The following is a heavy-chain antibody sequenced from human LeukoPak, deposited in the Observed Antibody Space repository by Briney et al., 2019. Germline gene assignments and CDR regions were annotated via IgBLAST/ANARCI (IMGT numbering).Heavy chain of an antibody. D-gene: IGHD6-19*01. J-gene: IGHJ4*02. CDR3: ARDKFGGSMAGSNFDY. CDR1: GFKFEDFC. Sequence: GGSLRLSCAASGFKFEDFCMSWVRQVPGKGLEWVSGTDWSGGVRGYADSVKGRFTISRDNAKNSLYLQMNSLRAEDTAVYYCARDKFGGSMAGSNFDYWGQGTLVTVSS. CDR2: TDWSGGVR. V-gene: IGHV3-20*04.